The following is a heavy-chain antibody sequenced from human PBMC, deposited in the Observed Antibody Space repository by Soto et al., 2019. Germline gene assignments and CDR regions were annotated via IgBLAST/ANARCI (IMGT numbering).Heavy chain of an antibody. CDR1: GYTFTSYD. Sequence: GASVKVSCKASGYTFTSYDINWVRQATGQGLEWMGWMNPNSGNTGYAQKFQGRVTMTRNTSISTAYMELSSLRSEDTAVYYCARKDQLLSHYYYYREVGGKGTRVTVSS. V-gene: IGHV1-8*01. CDR2: MNPNSGNT. CDR3: ARKDQLLSHYYYYREV. J-gene: IGHJ6*03. D-gene: IGHD2-2*01.